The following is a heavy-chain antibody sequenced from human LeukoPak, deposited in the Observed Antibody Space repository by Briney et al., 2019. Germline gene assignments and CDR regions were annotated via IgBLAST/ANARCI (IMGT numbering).Heavy chain of an antibody. CDR1: GFTFSSYA. J-gene: IGHJ4*02. CDR2: ISYDGSNK. CDR3: ARDIVVVPAAIWFAFGYFDY. V-gene: IGHV3-30-3*01. D-gene: IGHD2-2*02. Sequence: GGSLRLSCAASGFTFSSYAMHWVRQAPGKGLEWVAVISYDGSNKYYADSVKGRFTISRDNSKITLYLQMNSLRAEDTAVYYCARDIVVVPAAIWFAFGYFDYWGQGTLVTVSS.